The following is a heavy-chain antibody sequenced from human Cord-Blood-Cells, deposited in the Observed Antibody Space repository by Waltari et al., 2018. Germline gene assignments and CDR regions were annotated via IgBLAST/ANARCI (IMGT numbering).Heavy chain of an antibody. CDR2: IIPIFGTA. CDR1: GGTFSSYA. Sequence: QVQLVQSGAEVKKPGSSVKVSCKASGGTFSSYAISWVRQAPGQGLEGMGGIIPIFGTANYARKFQGRVTITADESTSTAYMELSSLRSEDTAVYYCARDLGYYGSGSYWYFDLWGRGTLATVSS. CDR3: ARDLGYYGSGSYWYFDL. J-gene: IGHJ2*01. V-gene: IGHV1-69*01. D-gene: IGHD3-10*01.